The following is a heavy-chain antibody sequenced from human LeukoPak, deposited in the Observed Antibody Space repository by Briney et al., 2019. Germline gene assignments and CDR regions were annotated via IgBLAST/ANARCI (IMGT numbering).Heavy chain of an antibody. D-gene: IGHD4-17*01. CDR3: AREDYGDYDSRDNWFDP. CDR2: IYYSGST. V-gene: IGHV4-59*01. J-gene: IGHJ5*02. CDR1: GGSNSSYY. Sequence: SETLSLTCTVSGGSNSSYYWSWIRQPPGKGLEWIGYIYYSGSTNYNPSLKSRVTISVDTSKNQFSLKLSSVTAADTAVYYCAREDYGDYDSRDNWFDPWGQGTLVTVSS.